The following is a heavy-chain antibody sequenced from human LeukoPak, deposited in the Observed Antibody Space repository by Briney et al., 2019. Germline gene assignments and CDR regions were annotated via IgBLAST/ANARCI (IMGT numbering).Heavy chain of an antibody. Sequence: ASVKVSCKASGYTFTSYDVNWVRQATGQGLEWMGWMNPNSGNTGYAQKFQGRVTITRDTSASTAYMELSSLRSEDTAVYYCARGRCVGSTNCYYFDSWGQGTLVTVSS. J-gene: IGHJ4*02. V-gene: IGHV1-8*01. CDR3: ARGRCVGSTNCYYFDS. CDR2: MNPNSGNT. CDR1: GYTFTSYD. D-gene: IGHD2-2*01.